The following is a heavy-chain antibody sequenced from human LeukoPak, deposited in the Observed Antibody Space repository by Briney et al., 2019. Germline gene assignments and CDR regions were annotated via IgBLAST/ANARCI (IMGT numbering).Heavy chain of an antibody. CDR3: ARSIVGAGDAFDI. D-gene: IGHD1-26*01. V-gene: IGHV1-8*01. CDR2: MNPNSGNT. Sequence: ASVKVSCKASRYTFISYDINWVRQATGQGLEWMGWMNPNSGNTGYAQKFQGRVTMTRNTSISTASMELSSLRSEDTAVYYCARSIVGAGDAFDIWGQGTMVTVSS. J-gene: IGHJ3*02. CDR1: RYTFISYD.